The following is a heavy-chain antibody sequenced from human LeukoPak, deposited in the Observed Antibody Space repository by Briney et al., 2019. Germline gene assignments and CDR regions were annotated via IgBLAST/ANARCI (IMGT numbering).Heavy chain of an antibody. CDR2: ISAYNGNT. CDR1: GYTFTSYG. CDR3: AREEIINCSSTSCYPYYYYYGMDV. J-gene: IGHJ6*02. D-gene: IGHD2-2*01. V-gene: IGHV1-18*01. Sequence: ASVKVSCKASGYTFTSYGISWVRQAPGQGLEWMGWISAYNGNTNYAQKLQGRVTMTTDTSTSTAYMELRSLRSDDTAVYYCAREEIINCSSTSCYPYYYYYGMDVWGQGTTVTVSS.